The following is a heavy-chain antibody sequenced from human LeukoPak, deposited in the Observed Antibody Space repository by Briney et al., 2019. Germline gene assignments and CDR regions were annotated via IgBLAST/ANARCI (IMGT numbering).Heavy chain of an antibody. CDR3: ARTAASITYYDFWSGYYINWFDP. CDR1: GYTFTDSY. CDR2: SNPNSGNT. V-gene: IGHV1-8*02. D-gene: IGHD3-3*01. J-gene: IGHJ5*02. Sequence: ASVKVSCKASGYTFTDSYIHWVRQAPGQGLEWMGRSNPNSGNTGYAQKFRGRVTMTRSTSISTAYMELSSLRSEDTAVYYCARTAASITYYDFWSGYYINWFDPWGQGTLVTVSS.